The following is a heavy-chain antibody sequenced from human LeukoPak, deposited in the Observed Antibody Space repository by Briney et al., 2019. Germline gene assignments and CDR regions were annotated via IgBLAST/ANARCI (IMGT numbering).Heavy chain of an antibody. D-gene: IGHD1-26*01. CDR2: IIPIFGTA. Sequence: GSSVKVSCKASGGTFSSYAISWVRQAPGQGLEWMGRIIPIFGTANYAQKFQGRVTITTDESTSTASMELSSLRSEDTAVYYCARGVGATMPHYFDYWGQGTLVTVSS. J-gene: IGHJ4*02. V-gene: IGHV1-69*05. CDR1: GGTFSSYA. CDR3: ARGVGATMPHYFDY.